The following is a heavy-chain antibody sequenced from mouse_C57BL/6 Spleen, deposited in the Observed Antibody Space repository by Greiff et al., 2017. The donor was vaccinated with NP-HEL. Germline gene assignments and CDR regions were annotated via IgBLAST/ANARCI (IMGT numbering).Heavy chain of an antibody. V-gene: IGHV10-1*01. Sequence: EVKLVESGGGLVQPKGSLKLSCAASGFSFNTYAMNWVRQAPGKGLEWVARIRSKSNNYATYYADSVKDRFTISRDDSESMLYLQMNSLKTEDTAMYYCVRPYDYDRSWFAYWGQGTLVTVSA. J-gene: IGHJ3*01. D-gene: IGHD2-4*01. CDR3: VRPYDYDRSWFAY. CDR2: IRSKSNNYAT. CDR1: GFSFNTYA.